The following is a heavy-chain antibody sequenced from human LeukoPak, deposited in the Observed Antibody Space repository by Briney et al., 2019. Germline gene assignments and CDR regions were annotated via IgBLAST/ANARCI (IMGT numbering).Heavy chain of an antibody. CDR2: IQYDSSEK. D-gene: IGHD1-1*01. Sequence: GGSLRLSCAASGFTFSAYAMHWVRQAPGKGLEWVASIQYDSSEKYYEDSMKGRFTVSRDNSKNTLSLQMNSLRTEDTAVYYCARRQLKRPGAFDIWGQGTMVTVS. V-gene: IGHV3-30*02. CDR3: ARRQLKRPGAFDI. J-gene: IGHJ3*02. CDR1: GFTFSAYA.